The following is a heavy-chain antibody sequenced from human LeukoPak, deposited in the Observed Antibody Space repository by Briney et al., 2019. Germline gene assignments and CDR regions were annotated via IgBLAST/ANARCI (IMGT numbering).Heavy chain of an antibody. CDR2: IYYSGST. CDR3: ARTGWGFTGLDY. J-gene: IGHJ4*02. V-gene: IGHV4-39*07. D-gene: IGHD1-14*01. Sequence: PSQTLSLTCTVSGGSISSSSYYWGWIRQPPGKGLEWIGSIYYSGSTYYNPSLKSRVTIPVDTSKNQFSLKLSSVTAADTAVYYCARTGWGFTGLDYWGQGTLVTVSS. CDR1: GGSISSSSYY.